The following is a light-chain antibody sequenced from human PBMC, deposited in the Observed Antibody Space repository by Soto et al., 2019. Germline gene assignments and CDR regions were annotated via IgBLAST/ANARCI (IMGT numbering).Light chain of an antibody. CDR3: CSYAGSYSLV. Sequence: QSVLTQPRSVSGSPGQSVTISCTGTSSDVGLYDYVSWYQQYPGKAPKFLISDVNKRPSGVPDRFSGSKSGNTASLTISGLQADDEAEYYCCSYAGSYSLVFGGGTKLTVL. CDR1: SSDVGLYDY. CDR2: DVN. J-gene: IGLJ3*02. V-gene: IGLV2-11*01.